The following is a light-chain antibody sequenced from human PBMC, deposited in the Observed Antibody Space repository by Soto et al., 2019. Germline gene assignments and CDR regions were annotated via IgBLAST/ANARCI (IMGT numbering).Light chain of an antibody. CDR1: QSVSSY. Sequence: EIVLTQSPATLSLSPGERATLSCRASQSVSSYLAWYQQKPGQAPRLLIYDASNRATGIPARFSGSGSGTDFPSTTSRLEPEDFAVYYCQQRSNWPPYTFGQGTKLEIK. CDR3: QQRSNWPPYT. CDR2: DAS. J-gene: IGKJ2*01. V-gene: IGKV3-11*01.